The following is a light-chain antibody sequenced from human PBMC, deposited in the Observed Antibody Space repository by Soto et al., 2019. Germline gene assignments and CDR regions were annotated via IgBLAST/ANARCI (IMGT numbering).Light chain of an antibody. J-gene: IGKJ5*01. V-gene: IGKV3-20*01. CDR1: QSVTSNY. CDR2: GTS. CDR3: QQYGYSHPIT. Sequence: EIVLTQSPGTLSLSPGERATLSCRASQSVTSNYLSWHQQKPGQAPRLLIYGTSTRATGIPDRFSGSGSGTDFTLTISRLEPEDFAVYYCQQYGYSHPITFGQGTRLE.